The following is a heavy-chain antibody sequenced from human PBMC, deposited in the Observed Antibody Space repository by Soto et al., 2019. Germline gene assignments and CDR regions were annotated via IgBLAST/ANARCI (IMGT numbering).Heavy chain of an antibody. J-gene: IGHJ5*02. D-gene: IGHD2-2*02. CDR1: GYTFTSYG. CDR3: ARESGYCRSTSCYIGWFDP. Sequence: ASVKGSCKASGYTFTSYGISWVRQAPGQGLEWMGWISAYNGNTNYAQKLQGRVTMTTDTSTSTAYMELRSLRSDDTAVYYCARESGYCRSTSCYIGWFDPWGQGTLVTVSS. V-gene: IGHV1-18*01. CDR2: ISAYNGNT.